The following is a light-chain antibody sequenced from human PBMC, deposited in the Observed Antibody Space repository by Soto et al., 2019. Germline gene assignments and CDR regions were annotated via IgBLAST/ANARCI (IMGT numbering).Light chain of an antibody. Sequence: DIQMTQSPSSLSASVGDRVTITCRASQSISSNLNWYQQKPGKAPKLLIYAASRLQSGVPSRFSGSGSGTDFTLTISSLQPEDVATYYCQQSYSTPMYTFGQGTKLEIK. CDR2: AAS. CDR3: QQSYSTPMYT. CDR1: QSISSN. V-gene: IGKV1-39*01. J-gene: IGKJ2*01.